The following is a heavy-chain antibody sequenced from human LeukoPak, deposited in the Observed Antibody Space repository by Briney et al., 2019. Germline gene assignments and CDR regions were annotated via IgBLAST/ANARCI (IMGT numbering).Heavy chain of an antibody. D-gene: IGHD3-22*01. V-gene: IGHV4-31*03. CDR3: ARDQGYYDSSGHHNNWFDP. CDR2: IYYSGST. Sequence: PSETLSLTCTVSGGSISSGGYSWSWIRQHPGKGLEWIGYIYYSGSTYYNPSLKSRVTISVDTSKNQFSLKLSSVTAADTAVYYCARDQGYYDSSGHHNNWFDPWGQGTLVTVSS. CDR1: GGSISSGGYS. J-gene: IGHJ5*02.